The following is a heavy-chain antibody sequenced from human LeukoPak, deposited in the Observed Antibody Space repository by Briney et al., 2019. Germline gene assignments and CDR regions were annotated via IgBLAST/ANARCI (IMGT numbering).Heavy chain of an antibody. D-gene: IGHD2-21*02. V-gene: IGHV3-74*01. CDR3: VRGTRDWSVVDF. CDR2: ISPDGTYS. J-gene: IGHJ4*02. Sequence: PGGSLRLSCAASGFSFSAYWVHWVCQAPGKGLVWISKISPDGTYSQDADSVKGRFTISRDNAKNTLFLQMNSLRVEDTGVYFCVRGTRDWSVVDFWGLGTPVTVSS. CDR1: GFSFSAYW.